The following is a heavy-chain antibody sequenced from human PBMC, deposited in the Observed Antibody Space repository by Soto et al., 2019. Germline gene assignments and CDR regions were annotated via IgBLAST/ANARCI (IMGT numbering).Heavy chain of an antibody. CDR1: GYTFNTYG. CDR2: ISGYNGYT. J-gene: IGHJ6*02. Sequence: QAQLVQSGAEVKKPGASVKVSCKTSGYTFNTYGISWVRQVPGQGPEWMGWISGYNGYTKYAQKFQGRVTMTTDTSTSTAYMDMRSLRSDDTAVYYCARPGTILGRNGMDVWGQGNTVIVSS. V-gene: IGHV1-18*04. D-gene: IGHD3-3*01. CDR3: ARPGTILGRNGMDV.